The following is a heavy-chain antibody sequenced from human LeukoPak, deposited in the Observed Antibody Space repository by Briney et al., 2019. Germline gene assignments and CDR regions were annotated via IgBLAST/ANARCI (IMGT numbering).Heavy chain of an antibody. J-gene: IGHJ6*03. CDR1: GYTFTSYG. CDR3: ARGQLGSGWPYYYYYMDV. V-gene: IGHV1-18*01. Sequence: ASVKVSCKASGYTFTSYGIGWVRQAPGQGLEWMGWISAYNGNTNYAQKLQGRVTMTTDTSTSTAYMELRSLRSDDTAVYYCARGQLGSGWPYYYYYMDVWGKGTTVTISS. CDR2: ISAYNGNT. D-gene: IGHD6-19*01.